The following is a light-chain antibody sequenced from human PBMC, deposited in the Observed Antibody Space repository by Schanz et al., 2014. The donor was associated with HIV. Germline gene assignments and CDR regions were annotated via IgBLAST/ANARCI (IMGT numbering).Light chain of an antibody. V-gene: IGLV1-44*01. Sequence: QSVLTQPPSVSAAPGQRVTISCSGSAFNVGQNYVSWYQQLPGTAPKLLIYGNSNRPSGVPDRFSGSKSGTSASLAISGLQSEDEADYYCAAWDVNLNGPVFGGGTKLTVL. CDR3: AAWDVNLNGPV. CDR1: AFNVGQNY. CDR2: GNS. J-gene: IGLJ2*01.